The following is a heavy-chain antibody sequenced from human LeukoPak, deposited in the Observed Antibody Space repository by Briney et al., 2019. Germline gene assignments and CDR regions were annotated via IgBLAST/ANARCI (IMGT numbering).Heavy chain of an antibody. Sequence: GGSLRVSCAASGFTFNSYAMIWVRQARGKGLEWVSGSSGSGGSAHDADSVKGRLTISRDSYQNTLYLHMNSLRAKDTAVYYCAKQVGHTIDYWGQGTLVTVSS. CDR3: AKQVGHTIDY. J-gene: IGHJ4*02. CDR1: GFTFNSYA. V-gene: IGHV3-23*01. CDR2: SSGSGGSA. D-gene: IGHD1-26*01.